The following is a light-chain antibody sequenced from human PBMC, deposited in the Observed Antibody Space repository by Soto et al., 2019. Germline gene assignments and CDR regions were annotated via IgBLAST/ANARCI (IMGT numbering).Light chain of an antibody. Sequence: EIVLTQSPGTLSLSPGERATLSCRASQTITPTCLAWYQQKPGQAPRLLIYGASSRATDIPDRFSGSGSVTDFTLTISKLEPEDFAVYYCQQFGVSPTFGGGTKVESK. CDR1: QTITPTC. J-gene: IGKJ4*01. CDR2: GAS. CDR3: QQFGVSPT. V-gene: IGKV3-20*01.